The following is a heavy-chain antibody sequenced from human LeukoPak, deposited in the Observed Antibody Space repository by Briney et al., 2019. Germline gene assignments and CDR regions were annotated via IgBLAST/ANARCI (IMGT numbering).Heavy chain of an antibody. D-gene: IGHD3-3*01. CDR1: GGSISSGSYY. Sequence: SETLSLTCTVSGGSISSGSYYWSWIRQPAGKGLEWIGRIYTSGSTNYNPSLTSRVTISVDTSKNQFSLKLSSVTAADTAVYYCARGYDFWSGYSPQGYYYYYYMDVWGKGTTVTVSS. CDR2: IYTSGST. CDR3: ARGYDFWSGYSPQGYYYYYYMDV. J-gene: IGHJ6*03. V-gene: IGHV4-61*02.